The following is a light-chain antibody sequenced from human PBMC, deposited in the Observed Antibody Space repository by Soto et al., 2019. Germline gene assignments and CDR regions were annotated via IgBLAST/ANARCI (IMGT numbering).Light chain of an antibody. Sequence: DIQMTQSPSSLSASLGDRVTITCQASQDISNYLNWYQQKPGKAPKLLIYDASNLETGVPSRFSRSRSGTDFTFTXXSLQPEDIATYYCQQYDNLPALTFGGGTKVEIK. CDR3: QQYDNLPALT. V-gene: IGKV1-33*01. CDR1: QDISNY. CDR2: DAS. J-gene: IGKJ4*01.